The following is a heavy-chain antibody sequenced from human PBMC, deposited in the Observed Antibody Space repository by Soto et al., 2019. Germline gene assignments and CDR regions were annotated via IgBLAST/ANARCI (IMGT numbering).Heavy chain of an antibody. CDR1: GYTFTSYD. Sequence: ASVKVSCKASGYTFTSYDINWVRQATGQGLEWMGWMNPDSGNTGYAQKFQGRVTMTRNTSISTAYMELSSLRSEDTAVYYCARGRSRDYSNYYYYGMDVWGQGTTVTVSS. J-gene: IGHJ6*02. CDR3: ARGRSRDYSNYYYYGMDV. V-gene: IGHV1-8*01. D-gene: IGHD4-4*01. CDR2: MNPDSGNT.